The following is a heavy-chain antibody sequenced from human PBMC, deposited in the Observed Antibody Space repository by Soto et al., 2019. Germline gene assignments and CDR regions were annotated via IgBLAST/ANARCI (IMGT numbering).Heavy chain of an antibody. D-gene: IGHD3-3*01. Sequence: ASVKVSCKASGYTFTGYYMHWVRQAPGQGLEWMGWINPNSGGTNYAQKFQGWVTMTRDTSISTAYMELSRLRSDDTAVYYCARDDFWSGQDPRGYYYGMDVWGQGTTVTVSS. J-gene: IGHJ6*02. CDR1: GYTFTGYY. V-gene: IGHV1-2*04. CDR3: ARDDFWSGQDPRGYYYGMDV. CDR2: INPNSGGT.